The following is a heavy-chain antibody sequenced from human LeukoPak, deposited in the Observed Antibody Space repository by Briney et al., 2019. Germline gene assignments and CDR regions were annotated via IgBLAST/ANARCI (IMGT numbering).Heavy chain of an antibody. V-gene: IGHV4-39*01. CDR1: GGSISSGPYY. CDR3: ARRDDSSGYHKIFDY. D-gene: IGHD3-22*01. J-gene: IGHJ4*02. Sequence: SETLALTCTVSGGSISSGPYYWGWIRQPPGKGLEWIGNIYYGENTYYNPSLKSRVTISIDTSKNQFYLKLSSLTAADTAVYYCARRDDSSGYHKIFDYWGPGTLVTVSS. CDR2: IYYGENT.